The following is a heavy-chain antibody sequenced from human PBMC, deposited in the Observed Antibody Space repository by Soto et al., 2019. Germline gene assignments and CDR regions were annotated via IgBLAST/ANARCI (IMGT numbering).Heavy chain of an antibody. CDR3: ARGLGYCSSTSCYDGAFDI. V-gene: IGHV1-18*01. CDR1: GYTFTSYG. CDR2: ISAYNGNT. Sequence: GASLKVSCKASGYTFTSYGISWVRQAPGQGLEWMGWISAYNGNTNYAQKLQGRVTMTTDTSTSTAYMELRSLRSDDTAVYYCARGLGYCSSTSCYDGAFDIWGQGAMVTVSS. J-gene: IGHJ3*02. D-gene: IGHD2-2*01.